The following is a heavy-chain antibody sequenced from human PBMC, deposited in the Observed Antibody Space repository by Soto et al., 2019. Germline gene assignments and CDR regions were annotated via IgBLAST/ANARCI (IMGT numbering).Heavy chain of an antibody. V-gene: IGHV4-61*01. CDR3: ARDPKGMDV. CDR2: IYYSGST. Sequence: QVQLQESGPGLVKHSETLSLTCSVSGGSVSSGSYYWSWIRQPPGKGLEWIGYIYYSGSTNYNPSLKSRVTISLDTSKNQFSLKLSSVTAADTAVYYCARDPKGMDVWGQGTTVTVSS. CDR1: GGSVSSGSYY. J-gene: IGHJ6*02.